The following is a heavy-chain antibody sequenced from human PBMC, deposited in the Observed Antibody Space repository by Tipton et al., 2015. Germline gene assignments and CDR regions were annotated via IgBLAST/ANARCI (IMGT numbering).Heavy chain of an antibody. Sequence: SLRLSCAASGFTVSSNYMSWIRQAPGKGLEWVSYISSSGSSIYYADSVKGRFTISRDNAKNSLYLQMNSLRAEDTAVYYCAREAVVTHSPDAFDIWGQGTMVTVSS. CDR3: AREAVVTHSPDAFDI. CDR1: GFTVSSNY. D-gene: IGHD4-23*01. J-gene: IGHJ3*02. CDR2: ISSSGSSI. V-gene: IGHV3-11*01.